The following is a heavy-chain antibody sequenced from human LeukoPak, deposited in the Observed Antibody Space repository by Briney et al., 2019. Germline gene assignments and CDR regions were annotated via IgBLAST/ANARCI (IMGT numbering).Heavy chain of an antibody. V-gene: IGHV3-33*01. Sequence: SGGSLRLSCAASGFTLSNYGMHWVRQAPGKGLEWVAVIWSDGSNKYYADFVKGRLTISRGNSKNTLYLQMNSLKTEDTAVYYCTREFRDSNRHYYYMDVWGKGTTVTVSS. D-gene: IGHD6-13*01. CDR2: IWSDGSNK. J-gene: IGHJ6*03. CDR1: GFTLSNYG. CDR3: TREFRDSNRHYYYMDV.